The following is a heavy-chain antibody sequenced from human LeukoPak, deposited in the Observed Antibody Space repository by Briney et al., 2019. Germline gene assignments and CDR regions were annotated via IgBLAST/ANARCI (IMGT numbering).Heavy chain of an antibody. D-gene: IGHD3-9*01. V-gene: IGHV1-18*04. CDR1: GYTFTGYY. CDR2: ISAYNGKT. Sequence: ASVKVSCKASGYTFTGYYMHWVRQAPGQGLEWMGWISAYNGKTNYAEKLQGRVTMTTDTSTSTAYMVLRSLRSDDTAVYYCSWYAPEPAIRYFDWLPSYYYYYYYMDVWGKGTTVTISS. J-gene: IGHJ6*03. CDR3: SWYAPEPAIRYFDWLPSYYYYYYYMDV.